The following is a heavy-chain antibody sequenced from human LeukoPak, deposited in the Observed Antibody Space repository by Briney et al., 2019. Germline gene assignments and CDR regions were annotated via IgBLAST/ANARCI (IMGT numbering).Heavy chain of an antibody. CDR1: GRTFSSYA. CDR2: IIPIFCTA. V-gene: IGHV1-69*05. CDR3: ARDRMDSGYDYSDYYYYYMDV. J-gene: IGHJ6*03. Sequence: EASVKVSCKACGRTFSSYATSWVRQAPGQGLEWMGGIIPIFCTANYAQKFQGRVTITTDESTSTAYMELSSLRSEDTAVYYCARDRMDSGYDYSDYYYYYMDVWGKGTTVTVSS. D-gene: IGHD5-12*01.